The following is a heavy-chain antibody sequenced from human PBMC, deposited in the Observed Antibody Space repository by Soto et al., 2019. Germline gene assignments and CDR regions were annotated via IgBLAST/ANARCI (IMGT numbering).Heavy chain of an antibody. CDR3: AKDSSGYSSSWSLFDY. Sequence: TGGSLRLSCAASGFTFSSYGMHWVRQAPGKGLEWVAVISYDGSNKYYADSVKGRFTISRDNSKNTLYLQMNSLRAEDTAVYYCAKDSSGYSSSWSLFDYWGQGTLVTVSS. CDR2: ISYDGSNK. V-gene: IGHV3-30*18. CDR1: GFTFSSYG. D-gene: IGHD6-13*01. J-gene: IGHJ4*02.